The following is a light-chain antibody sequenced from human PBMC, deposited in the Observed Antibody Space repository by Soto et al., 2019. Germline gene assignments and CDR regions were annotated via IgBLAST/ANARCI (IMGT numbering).Light chain of an antibody. CDR1: QSVRSN. V-gene: IGKV3-15*01. CDR2: DAS. CDR3: QQYNDWPPYT. Sequence: EIVMTQSPATVSVSPGERATLSCRASQSVRSNLAWYQQKPGQPPRLLIFDASARATGVPDRFSGSGSGTEFILRISSLQSEDFAVYSCQQYNDWPPYTFSQGTKLEMK. J-gene: IGKJ2*01.